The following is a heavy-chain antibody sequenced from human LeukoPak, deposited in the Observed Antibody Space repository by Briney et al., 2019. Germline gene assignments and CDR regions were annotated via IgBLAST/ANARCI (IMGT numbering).Heavy chain of an antibody. D-gene: IGHD4-17*01. CDR2: FDPEDGET. Sequence: ASVKVSCKVSGYTLTELSMHWVRQAPGKGPEWMGGFDPEDGETIYAQRFQGRVTMTEDTSTDTAYMELSSLRSEDTAVYYCATVLRLRFEGFDYWGQGTLVTVSS. J-gene: IGHJ4*02. V-gene: IGHV1-24*01. CDR3: ATVLRLRFEGFDY. CDR1: GYTLTELS.